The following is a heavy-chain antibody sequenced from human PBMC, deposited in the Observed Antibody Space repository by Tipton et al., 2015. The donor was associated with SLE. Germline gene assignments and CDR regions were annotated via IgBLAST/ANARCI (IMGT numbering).Heavy chain of an antibody. CDR3: ARGYCADGVCYGFGFFDY. Sequence: TLSLTCTVSGGSIRSSRHFWGWIRQPPGKGLEWIGVLYYSGNTYYNPSLKSPVTLSIDTSKNQFSLKMRSVTAADTAVYFCARGYCADGVCYGFGFFDYWGRGNLVTVSS. J-gene: IGHJ4*02. D-gene: IGHD2-8*01. CDR1: GGSIRSSRHF. V-gene: IGHV4-39*07. CDR2: LYYSGNT.